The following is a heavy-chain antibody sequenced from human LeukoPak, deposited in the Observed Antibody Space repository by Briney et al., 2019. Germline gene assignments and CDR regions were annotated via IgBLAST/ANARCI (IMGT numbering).Heavy chain of an antibody. J-gene: IGHJ4*02. V-gene: IGHV3-23*01. CDR3: AEGVVLWFGDSPNHFDY. CDR1: GFTFSSYA. Sequence: GGSLRLSCAASGFTFSSYAMSWVRQAPGKGLEWVSAISGSGGSTYYADSVKGRFTISRDNSKNTLYLQMNSLRAEDTAVYYCAEGVVLWFGDSPNHFDYWGQGTLVTVSS. CDR2: ISGSGGST. D-gene: IGHD3-10*01.